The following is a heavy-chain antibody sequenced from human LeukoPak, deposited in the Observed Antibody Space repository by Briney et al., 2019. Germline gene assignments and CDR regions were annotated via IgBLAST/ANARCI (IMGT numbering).Heavy chain of an antibody. CDR2: INTNTGNP. CDR3: ARNNADGEGRFSY. J-gene: IGHJ4*02. CDR1: GYTFTSYG. D-gene: IGHD3-10*01. V-gene: IGHV7-4-1*02. Sequence: ASMKVSCKASGYTFTSYGISWVRQAPGQGLEWMGWINTNTGNPTYAQGFTGRFVFSLDTSVSTAYLQISSLKAEDTAVYYCARNNADGEGRFSYWGQGTLVTVSS.